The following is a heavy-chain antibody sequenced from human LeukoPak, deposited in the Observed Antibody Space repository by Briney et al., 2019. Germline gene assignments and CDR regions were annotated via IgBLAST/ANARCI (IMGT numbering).Heavy chain of an antibody. CDR2: ISYSGST. CDR3: ARDNPRSSGSFDY. CDR1: GGSISSYY. J-gene: IGHJ4*02. D-gene: IGHD3-10*01. V-gene: IGHV4-59*01. Sequence: SETLSLTCTVSGGSISSYYWSWIRQPPGKGLEWIGYISYSGSTNYNPSLKSRVTISVDTSKNQFCLKLSSVTAADTAVYYCARDNPRSSGSFDYWGQGTLVTVSS.